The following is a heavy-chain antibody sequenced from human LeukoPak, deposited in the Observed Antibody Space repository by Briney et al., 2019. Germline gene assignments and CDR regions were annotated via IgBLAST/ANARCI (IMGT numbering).Heavy chain of an antibody. CDR2: IRYDGGDK. J-gene: IGHJ6*04. D-gene: IGHD3-3*01. CDR3: VRESGVWSGLGIGRPLDV. Sequence: GGSLRLSCAASGFTFSTYGMHWVRQAPGKGLEWVAFIRYDGGDKFYTDSVKGRFTISRDNAENSLYLQINSLRAEDTAIYYCVRESGVWSGLGIGRPLDVWGKGTTVTVSS. V-gene: IGHV3-30*02. CDR1: GFTFSTYG.